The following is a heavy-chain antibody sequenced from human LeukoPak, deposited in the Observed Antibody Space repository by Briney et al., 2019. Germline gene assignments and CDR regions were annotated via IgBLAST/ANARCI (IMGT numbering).Heavy chain of an antibody. CDR2: IIPIFGTA. V-gene: IGHV1-69*05. J-gene: IGHJ3*02. CDR1: GGTFSSYA. Sequence: SVKVSCKASGGTFSSYAISWVRQAPGQGLEWMGGIIPIFGTANYAQKFQGRVTITTDESTSTAYMELSSLRSEDTAVYYCARVSGKKRPPRMAAAGWDAFDIWGQGTMVTVSS. CDR3: ARVSGKKRPPRMAAAGWDAFDI. D-gene: IGHD6-13*01.